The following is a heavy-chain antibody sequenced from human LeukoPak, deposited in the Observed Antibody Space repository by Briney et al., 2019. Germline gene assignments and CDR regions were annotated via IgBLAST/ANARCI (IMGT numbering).Heavy chain of an antibody. J-gene: IGHJ5*02. CDR1: GFTFSTYA. D-gene: IGHD4/OR15-4a*01. CDR3: AKDPDGLWS. CDR2: ISGSGGST. Sequence: PGGSLRLSCAASGFTFSTYATNWVRQAPGKGLEWVSGISGSGGSTYYADSVKGRFTISRDNSKNTLYLQMNSLRVDDTAVYYCAKDPDGLWSWGQGTLVTVSS. V-gene: IGHV3-23*01.